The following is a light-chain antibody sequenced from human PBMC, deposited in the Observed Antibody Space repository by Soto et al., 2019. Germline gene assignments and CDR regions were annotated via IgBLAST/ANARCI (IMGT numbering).Light chain of an antibody. CDR1: QSLLYSSNNKTY. J-gene: IGKJ2*01. CDR2: WAS. CDR3: QQYYSDFFA. V-gene: IGKV4-1*01. Sequence: DIVMTQSPDSLTVSLGERATINCKSSQSLLYSSNNKTYLAWYKHRPGQSPKMLIFWASAREFGVPDRFAGSGSETDFTLTISSLQAEDAAIYYCQQYYSDFFAFGEGTRLEIK.